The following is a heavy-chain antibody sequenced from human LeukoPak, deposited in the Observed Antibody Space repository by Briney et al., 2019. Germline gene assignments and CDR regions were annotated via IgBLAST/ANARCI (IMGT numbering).Heavy chain of an antibody. CDR2: IYYSGST. CDR3: ARAGWDRDYGTDV. J-gene: IGHJ6*02. D-gene: IGHD6-19*01. Sequence: ASETLSLTCAVSGGSISSYYWSWIRQPPGKGLEWIGYIYYSGSTNYNPSLKSRVTISVDTSKNQFSLQLTSVTAADTAVYYWARAGWDRDYGTDVWGQGTTVTVSS. CDR1: GGSISSYY. V-gene: IGHV4-59*01.